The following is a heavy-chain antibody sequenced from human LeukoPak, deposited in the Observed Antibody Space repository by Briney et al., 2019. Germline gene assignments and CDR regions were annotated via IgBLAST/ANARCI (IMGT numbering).Heavy chain of an antibody. Sequence: SETLSLTWTVSGGSISSYYWSWIRQPAGKGLEWIGRIYTSGSTNYNPSLKSRVTMSVDTSKNQFSLKLSSVTAADTAVYYCARVPYGPDPYYYGMDVWGQGTTVTVSS. D-gene: IGHD3-10*01. J-gene: IGHJ6*02. CDR3: ARVPYGPDPYYYGMDV. CDR1: GGSISSYY. V-gene: IGHV4-4*07. CDR2: IYTSGST.